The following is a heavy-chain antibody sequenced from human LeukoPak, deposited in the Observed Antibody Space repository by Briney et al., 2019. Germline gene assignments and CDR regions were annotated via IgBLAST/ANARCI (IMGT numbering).Heavy chain of an antibody. Sequence: SETLSLTCTVSGGSISSYYWSWIRQPAGKGLEWIGRIYTSGSTNYNPSLKSRVTMSVDTSKNQSSLKLSSVTAADTAVYYCARSYYYDSSGSRGLYFDYWGQGTLVTVSS. CDR2: IYTSGST. V-gene: IGHV4-4*07. J-gene: IGHJ4*02. CDR1: GGSISSYY. CDR3: ARSYYYDSSGSRGLYFDY. D-gene: IGHD3-22*01.